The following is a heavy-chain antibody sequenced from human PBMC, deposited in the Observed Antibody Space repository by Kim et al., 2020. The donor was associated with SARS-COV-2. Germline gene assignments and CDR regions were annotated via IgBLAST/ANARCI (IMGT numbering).Heavy chain of an antibody. CDR1: GYSFTSFD. V-gene: IGHV1-8*01. CDR2: MNPNSGNT. J-gene: IGHJ5*02. Sequence: ASVKVSCKASGYSFTSFDINWVRQAAGQGLEWMGWMNPNSGNTGYAQNFQGRVTLTRDISTNTAYMELSSLRSEDTAVYYCARGPEGRRNWFEPWGQGTL. CDR3: ARGPEGRRNWFEP.